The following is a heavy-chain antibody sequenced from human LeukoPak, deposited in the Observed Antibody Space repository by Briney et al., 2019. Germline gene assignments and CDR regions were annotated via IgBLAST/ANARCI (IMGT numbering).Heavy chain of an antibody. Sequence: PGGSLRLSCAASGFTFSSYGMTWVRQAPGKGLEWVSATSGSGGSTYYADSVKGRFTISRDNSKNTLHLLMNSLRAEDTAVYYCAKDSLRTLPAASFDFWGQGTLVTVSS. D-gene: IGHD2-2*01. CDR2: TSGSGGST. CDR1: GFTFSSYG. J-gene: IGHJ4*02. V-gene: IGHV3-23*01. CDR3: AKDSLRTLPAASFDF.